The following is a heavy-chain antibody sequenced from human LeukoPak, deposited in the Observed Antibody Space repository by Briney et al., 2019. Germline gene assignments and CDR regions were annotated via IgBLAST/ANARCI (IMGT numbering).Heavy chain of an antibody. V-gene: IGHV4-59*11. CDR1: GGSISRHY. J-gene: IGHJ6*02. Sequence: SETLSLTCTVSGGSISRHYWSWIRQPPGKGLEWIGYVFYTGSTNYNPSLKSRVTISLDTSKNQFSLKLSSVTAADSAIYYCARFGVDYDMDVWGHGTTVTVFS. CDR2: VFYTGST. D-gene: IGHD3-16*01. CDR3: ARFGVDYDMDV.